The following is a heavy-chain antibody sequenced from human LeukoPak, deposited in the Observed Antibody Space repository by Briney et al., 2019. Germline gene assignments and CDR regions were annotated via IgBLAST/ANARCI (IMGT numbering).Heavy chain of an antibody. CDR1: GFTFSSYA. Sequence: PGGSLRLSWAASGFTFSSYAMSWVRQAPGKGLEWVSAISGSGGSTYYADSVKGRFTISRDNSKNTLYLQMNSLRAEDTAVYYCAKDPSYCSGGSCYSDYFDYWGQGTLVTVSS. D-gene: IGHD2-15*01. J-gene: IGHJ4*02. CDR3: AKDPSYCSGGSCYSDYFDY. V-gene: IGHV3-23*01. CDR2: ISGSGGST.